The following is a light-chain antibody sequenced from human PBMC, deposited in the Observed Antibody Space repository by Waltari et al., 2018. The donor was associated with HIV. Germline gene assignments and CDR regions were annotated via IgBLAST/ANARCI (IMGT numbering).Light chain of an antibody. J-gene: IGLJ2*01. CDR2: GNS. Sequence: QSVLTQPPSVSGAPGQRVTFSCTGSSSNIGAGYAVHWYQQLPGTAPKLLIYGNSNRPSGVPDRFSGSKSGTSASLASTGLQAEDEADYYCQSYDSSLRGSVFGGGTKLTVL. CDR1: SSNIGAGYA. V-gene: IGLV1-40*01. CDR3: QSYDSSLRGSV.